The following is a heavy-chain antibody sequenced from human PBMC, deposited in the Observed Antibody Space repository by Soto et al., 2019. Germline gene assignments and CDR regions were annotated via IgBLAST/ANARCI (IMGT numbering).Heavy chain of an antibody. J-gene: IGHJ5*02. D-gene: IGHD3-3*01. Sequence: SETLSLTCTVSGGAINSYYWTWIRQPSGKGLEWIGRIYSSGSTKYNPSLQSRVTMSLDTSKNQFSLRLTSVTAADTAGYYCARGQRFGDCFDPWGQGTLVTVSS. CDR3: ARGQRFGDCFDP. CDR1: GGAINSYY. V-gene: IGHV4-4*07. CDR2: IYSSGST.